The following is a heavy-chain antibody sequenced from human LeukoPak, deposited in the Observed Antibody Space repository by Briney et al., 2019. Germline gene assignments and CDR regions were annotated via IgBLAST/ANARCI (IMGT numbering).Heavy chain of an antibody. D-gene: IGHD4-23*01. J-gene: IGHJ6*02. V-gene: IGHV4-59*01. CDR2: IYYSGST. Sequence: SETLSLTCTVSGGSISSYYWSWIRQPPGKGLEWIGYIYYSGSTNYNPSLKSRVTISVDTSKNQFSLKLSSVIAADTAVYYCARGKTTVVTSYYYYGMDVWGQGTTVTVSS. CDR3: ARGKTTVVTSYYYYGMDV. CDR1: GGSISSYY.